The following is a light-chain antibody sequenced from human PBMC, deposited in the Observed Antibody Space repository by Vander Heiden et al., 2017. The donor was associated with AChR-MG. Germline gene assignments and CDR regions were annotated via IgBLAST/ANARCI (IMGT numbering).Light chain of an antibody. CDR2: DAS. CDR3: LQHNTHPNN. V-gene: IGKV1-17*01. J-gene: IGKJ2*01. CDR1: QGIRSD. Sequence: DTQMTQSPSSLSASVGDRVTITCRASQGIRSDLGWYQQKPGQAPKRLIYDASNLQSGVPSRFSGSGFGTEFTLTISSLQPEDFATYYILQHNTHPNNVGQGTKLEIK.